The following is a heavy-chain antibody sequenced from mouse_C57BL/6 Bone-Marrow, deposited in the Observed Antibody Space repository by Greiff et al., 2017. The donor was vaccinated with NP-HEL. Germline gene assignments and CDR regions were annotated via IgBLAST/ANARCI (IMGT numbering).Heavy chain of an antibody. J-gene: IGHJ3*01. D-gene: IGHD2-4*01. CDR1: GYTFTSYW. CDR3: ARLAGDYDGGRFAY. V-gene: IGHV1-64*01. CDR2: IHPNSGST. Sequence: VQLQQPGAELVKPGASVKLSCKASGYTFTSYWMHWVKQRPGQGLEWIGMIHPNSGSTNYNEKFKSKATLTVDKSSSTAYMQLSSLTSEDSAVYYCARLAGDYDGGRFAYWGQGTLVTVSA.